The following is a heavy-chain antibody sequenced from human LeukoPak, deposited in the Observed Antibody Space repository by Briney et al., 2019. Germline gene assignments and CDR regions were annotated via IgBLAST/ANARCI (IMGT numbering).Heavy chain of an antibody. CDR1: GGSISSSAW. J-gene: IGHJ5*02. V-gene: IGHV4-4*02. CDR3: ASSNNYVWFDP. D-gene: IGHD4-11*01. Sequence: SETLSLTCAVSGGSISSSAWWSWVRQPPGKGLEWIGEVYHTGSTKCNPSLKSRVSMSVDKSKNQFSLEMSSVTAADTAVYYCASSNNYVWFDPWGQGALVTVSS. CDR2: VYHTGST.